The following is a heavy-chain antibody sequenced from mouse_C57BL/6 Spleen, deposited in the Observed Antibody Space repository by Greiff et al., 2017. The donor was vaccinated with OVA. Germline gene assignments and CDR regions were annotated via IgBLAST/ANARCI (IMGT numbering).Heavy chain of an antibody. J-gene: IGHJ1*03. CDR3: ASGYTWYFDV. CDR2: ILPGSGSP. CDR1: GYTFTGYW. D-gene: IGHD2-2*01. Sequence: QVQLQQSGAELMKPGASVKLSCKATGYTFTGYWIEWVKQRPGHGLEWIGTILPGSGSPNYNAKFKVKATFTADKYSNTAYMQLSSLTTEDSAIYYCASGYTWYFDVWGTGTTGTVSS. V-gene: IGHV1-9*01.